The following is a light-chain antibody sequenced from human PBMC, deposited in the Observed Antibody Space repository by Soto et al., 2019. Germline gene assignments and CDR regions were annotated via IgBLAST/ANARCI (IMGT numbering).Light chain of an antibody. Sequence: QSALNQPRSVSGSPGQSVTISCTGTSSDVGGYNYVSWYQQHPGKAPKLMIYDVSKRPSGVPDRFSASKSGNTASLTISGLQAEDEADYYCCSNAGSYSVVFGGGTKLTVL. CDR2: DVS. CDR3: CSNAGSYSVV. CDR1: SSDVGGYNY. J-gene: IGLJ2*01. V-gene: IGLV2-11*01.